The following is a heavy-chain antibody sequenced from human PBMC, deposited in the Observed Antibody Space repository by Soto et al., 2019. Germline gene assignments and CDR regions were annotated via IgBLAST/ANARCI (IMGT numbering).Heavy chain of an antibody. V-gene: IGHV1-69*12. J-gene: IGHJ5*02. Sequence: QVQLVQSGAEVKKPGSSVKVSCKASGGTFSSYAIRWVRQAPGQGLEWMGGITPIFGAADYAQKFQGRVTITADESTSTAYMELSSLRSEATAVYYCARDGIAARPIAWFDPWGQGTLVTVSS. CDR1: GGTFSSYA. D-gene: IGHD6-6*01. CDR3: ARDGIAARPIAWFDP. CDR2: ITPIFGAA.